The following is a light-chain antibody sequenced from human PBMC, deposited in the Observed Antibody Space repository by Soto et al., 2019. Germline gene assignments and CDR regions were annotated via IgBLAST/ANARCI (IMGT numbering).Light chain of an antibody. V-gene: IGLV2-14*03. CDR3: SSYSSSTPHVV. CDR2: DVT. CDR1: SSDVGDFNY. J-gene: IGLJ2*01. Sequence: QSALTQPASVSGSPGRSVTISCTGTSSDVGDFNYVSWYQHLPGRAPKLIIYDVTNRPSGISYRFSASKSGRTASLTISGLQAEEEDDYYCSSYSSSTPHVVFGGGTKLTVL.